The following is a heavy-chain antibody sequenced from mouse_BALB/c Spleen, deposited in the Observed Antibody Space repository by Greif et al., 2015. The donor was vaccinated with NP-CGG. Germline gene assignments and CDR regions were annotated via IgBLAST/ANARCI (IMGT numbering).Heavy chain of an antibody. V-gene: IGHV7-3*02. CDR1: GFTFTDYY. CDR3: ARSNIDYEYYYVMDY. CDR2: IRNKANDYTT. Sequence: EVKLVESGGSLVQPGGSLRLSCATSGFTFTDYYMSWVRQPPGKALEWLGFIRNKANDYTTEYSASVQGRFTISTDNSPSTPSLQMTTLRGEVSATYLCARSNIDYEYYYVMDYRGQGTSVSVSS. J-gene: IGHJ4*01. D-gene: IGHD2-4*01.